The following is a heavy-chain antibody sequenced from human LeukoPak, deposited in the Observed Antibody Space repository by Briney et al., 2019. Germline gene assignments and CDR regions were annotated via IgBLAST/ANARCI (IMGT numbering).Heavy chain of an antibody. Sequence: PSETLFLTCTVSGGSISGYYWSWIRQPPGMGLEWLGYISHNGYTNYNPSLKTRVTISVDTSNNQFSLKLSSVTAADTAFYYCARIGGYSYGSHYWGQGTLVTVSS. V-gene: IGHV4-59*01. CDR3: ARIGGYSYGSHY. CDR2: ISHNGYT. J-gene: IGHJ4*02. D-gene: IGHD5-18*01. CDR1: GGSISGYY.